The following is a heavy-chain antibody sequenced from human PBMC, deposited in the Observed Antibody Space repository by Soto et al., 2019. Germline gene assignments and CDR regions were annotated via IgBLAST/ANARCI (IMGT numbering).Heavy chain of an antibody. CDR3: ARRWGTYFDF. CDR1: GGSISSNY. J-gene: IGHJ4*02. V-gene: IGHV4-59*01. Sequence: PSETLSLTCTVSGGSISSNYWSWIRQPPGKGLEWIGYIYYSGSTDYDPSLKSRVTISVDTSKNQFSLKLSSVTAADTAVYYCARRWGTYFDFWGQGTLVTVSS. D-gene: IGHD7-27*01. CDR2: IYYSGST.